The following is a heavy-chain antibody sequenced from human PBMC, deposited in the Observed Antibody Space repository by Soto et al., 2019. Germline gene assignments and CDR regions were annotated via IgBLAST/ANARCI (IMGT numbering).Heavy chain of an antibody. V-gene: IGHV3-64D*08. CDR2: ISNNGDST. CDR3: VKGPYYYDGRGSSSNAFDI. CDR1: GFIFSSYT. J-gene: IGHJ3*02. Sequence: GGSLRLSCSASGFIFSSYTMHWVRQAPGKGLEYVSGISNNGDSTYSADSVKGRFTISRDNSKNTLYLQMSSLRPADTAFYYCVKGPYYYDGRGSSSNAFDIWGQGTMVTV. D-gene: IGHD3-22*01.